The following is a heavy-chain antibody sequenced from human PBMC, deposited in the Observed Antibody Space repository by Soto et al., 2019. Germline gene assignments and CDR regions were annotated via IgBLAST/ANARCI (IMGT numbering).Heavy chain of an antibody. CDR3: ARGHVGSGSLDY. V-gene: IGHV3-13*01. D-gene: IGHD3-10*01. Sequence: EVQLVESGGGLVQPGGSLRLSCAASGFTFSSYDMHWVRQATGKGLEWVSAIGTAGDTYYPGSVKGRFTISRENAKNSLYLQMNSLRAGDTAVYYCARGHVGSGSLDYWGQGTLVTVSS. J-gene: IGHJ4*02. CDR2: IGTAGDT. CDR1: GFTFSSYD.